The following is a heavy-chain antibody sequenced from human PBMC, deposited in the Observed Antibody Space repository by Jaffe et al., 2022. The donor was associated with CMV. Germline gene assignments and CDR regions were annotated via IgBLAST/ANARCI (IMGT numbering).Heavy chain of an antibody. V-gene: IGHV4-59*01. D-gene: IGHD6-13*01. CDR1: TSSLDLFY. Sequence: VQLQESGPGLAKPSETLALTCTVVSTSSLDLFYWSWIRQSPGKGLEWIGCIYSDGRTTYNPSLESRVTMSIDTSTKQFFLRLKSVTVADTAVYYCARGDTWYDFWGQGTLVTVSS. CDR2: IYSDGRT. CDR3: ARGDTWYDF. J-gene: IGHJ4*02.